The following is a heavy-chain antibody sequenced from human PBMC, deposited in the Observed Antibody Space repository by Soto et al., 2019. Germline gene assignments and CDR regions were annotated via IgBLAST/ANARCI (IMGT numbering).Heavy chain of an antibody. J-gene: IGHJ6*02. CDR2: ISGSGGST. Sequence: GGSLLLSCAASVFTFSIYAMSWVRQAPGKGLDWVSAISGSGGSTHYADSVKGRFTISRDNSKNTLYLQMNSLRAEDTAVYYCAKDRSAIVVVINPPNGMDVWGQGTTVTVSS. CDR3: AKDRSAIVVVINPPNGMDV. D-gene: IGHD3-22*01. CDR1: VFTFSIYA. V-gene: IGHV3-23*01.